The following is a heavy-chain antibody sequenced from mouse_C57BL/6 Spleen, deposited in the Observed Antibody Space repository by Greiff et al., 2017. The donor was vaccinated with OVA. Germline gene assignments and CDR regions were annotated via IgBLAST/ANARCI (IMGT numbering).Heavy chain of an antibody. CDR1: GFTFSDYG. V-gene: IGHV5-17*01. D-gene: IGHD2-2*01. J-gene: IGHJ4*01. CDR2: ISSGSSTI. Sequence: DVQLQESGGGLVKPGGSLKLSCAASGFTFSDYGMHWVRQAPEKGLEWVAYISSGSSTIYYADTVKGQFTISRDNAKNTLFLQMTSLRSEDTAMYYCARGGYRAMDYWGQGTSVTVSS. CDR3: ARGGYRAMDY.